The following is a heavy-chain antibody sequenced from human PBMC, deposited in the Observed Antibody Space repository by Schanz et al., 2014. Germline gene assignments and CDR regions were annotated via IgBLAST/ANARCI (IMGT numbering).Heavy chain of an antibody. J-gene: IGHJ4*02. CDR2: IWKNGVTK. CDR1: GFSLNTYG. V-gene: IGHV3-33*01. Sequence: QAQLMESGGGVVQPGTSLILSCSVSGFSLNTYGIHWFRQPAGKGLEWVAVIWKNGVTKYYADSVRGRFTISRDRFQNTLYLRRSSLRAEDTAVYYCARPRFDYGEVDYWGQGTLVTVSS. D-gene: IGHD4-17*01. CDR3: ARPRFDYGEVDY.